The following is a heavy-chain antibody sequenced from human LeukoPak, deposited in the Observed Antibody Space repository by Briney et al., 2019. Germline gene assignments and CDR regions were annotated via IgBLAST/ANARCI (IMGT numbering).Heavy chain of an antibody. D-gene: IGHD1-26*01. CDR1: GGSISSGSYY. Sequence: SQTLSLTCTVSGGSISSGSYYWSWIRQPAGKGLEWIGRIYTSGSTNYNPSLKSRVTMSVDRSKDQFSLKLSSVTAADTAVYYCARAVGSSESNWFDPWGQGALVTVSS. V-gene: IGHV4-61*02. J-gene: IGHJ5*02. CDR2: IYTSGST. CDR3: ARAVGSSESNWFDP.